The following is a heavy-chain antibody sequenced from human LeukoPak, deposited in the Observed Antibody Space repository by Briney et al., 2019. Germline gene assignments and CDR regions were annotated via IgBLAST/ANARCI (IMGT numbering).Heavy chain of an antibody. Sequence: SETLSLTCAVYGGSFSGYYWSWIRRPPGKGLEWIGEINHSGSTNYNPSLKSRVTISVDTSKNQFSLKLSSVTAADTAVYYCARGRTSSGIVVVPAAHPDYYFDYWGQGTLVTVSS. CDR2: INHSGST. J-gene: IGHJ4*02. D-gene: IGHD2-2*01. V-gene: IGHV4-34*01. CDR1: GGSFSGYY. CDR3: ARGRTSSGIVVVPAAHPDYYFDY.